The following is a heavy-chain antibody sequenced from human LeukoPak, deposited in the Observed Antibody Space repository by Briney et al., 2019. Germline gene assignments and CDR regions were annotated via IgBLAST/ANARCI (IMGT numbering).Heavy chain of an antibody. CDR1: GYRFTSYD. V-gene: IGHV1-46*01. CDR2: INPSGGST. J-gene: IGHJ4*02. Sequence: ASVKVSCKASGYRFTSYDMHWVRQAPGQGIEWMGIINPSGGSTSYAQRFQGRVAMTRDTSTTTVYMEVNSLTSEDTAVYFCARDGPTAAPFDYWGQGTLVTVSS. CDR3: ARDGPTAAPFDY. D-gene: IGHD2-2*01.